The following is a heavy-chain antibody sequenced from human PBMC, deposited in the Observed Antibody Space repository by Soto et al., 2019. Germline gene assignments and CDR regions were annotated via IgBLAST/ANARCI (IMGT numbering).Heavy chain of an antibody. J-gene: IGHJ6*02. D-gene: IGHD2-2*01. V-gene: IGHV3-23*01. CDR3: AKATTVGYCSSTCCPYYYYGMDV. CDR2: ISGSGGST. Sequence: PGGSLRLSCAASGFTFSSYAMSWVRQAPGKGLEWVSAISGSGGSTYYADSVKGRFTTSRDNSKNTLYLQMNSLRAEDTAVYYCAKATTVGYCSSTCCPYYYYGMDVWGQGTTVTVSS. CDR1: GFTFSSYA.